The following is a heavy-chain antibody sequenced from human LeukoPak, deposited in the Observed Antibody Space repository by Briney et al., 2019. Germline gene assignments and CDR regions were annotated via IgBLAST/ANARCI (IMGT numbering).Heavy chain of an antibody. J-gene: IGHJ4*02. V-gene: IGHV1-18*01. D-gene: IGHD5-12*01. CDR2: ISAYNGNT. CDR1: GYTFINYG. Sequence: ASVKVSCKASGYTFINYGITWVRQAPGQGLEWMGWISAYNGNTNYAQKLQGRVTMTTDTSTSTAYMELRSLRSDDTAVYYCARDSGYGYFDYWGQGTLVTVSS. CDR3: ARDSGYGYFDY.